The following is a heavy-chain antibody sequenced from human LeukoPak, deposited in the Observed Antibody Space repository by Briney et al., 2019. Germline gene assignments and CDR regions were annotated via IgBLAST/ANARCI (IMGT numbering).Heavy chain of an antibody. D-gene: IGHD1-26*01. CDR3: AREGENSGSYYFDY. CDR2: IYYSGST. CDR1: GGSISSYY. J-gene: IGHJ4*02. V-gene: IGHV4-59*12. Sequence: SETLSLTCTVSGGSISSYYWSWIRQPPGKGLEWIGYIYYSGSTNYNPSLKSRVTISVDTSKNQFSLKLSSVTAADTAVYYCAREGENSGSYYFDYWGQGTLVTVSS.